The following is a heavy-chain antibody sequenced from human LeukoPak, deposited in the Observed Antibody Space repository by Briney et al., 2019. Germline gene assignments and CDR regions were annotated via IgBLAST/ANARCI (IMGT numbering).Heavy chain of an antibody. CDR3: AKVELSSGWAGGNY. CDR1: VFTFSSYG. J-gene: IGHJ4*02. CDR2: IRYDGSNK. V-gene: IGHV3-30*02. D-gene: IGHD6-19*01. Sequence: TGGSLRLSCAASVFTFSSYGMHWVRQAPGKGLEWVAFIRYDGSNKYYADSVKGRFTISRDNSKNTLYLQMNSLRAEDTAVYYCAKVELSSGWAGGNYWGQGTLVTVSS.